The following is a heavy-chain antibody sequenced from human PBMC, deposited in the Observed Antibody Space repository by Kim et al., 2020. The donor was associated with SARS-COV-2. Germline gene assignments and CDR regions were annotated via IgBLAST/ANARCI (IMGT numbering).Heavy chain of an antibody. CDR2: IYYSGST. CDR1: GGSISSGGYY. V-gene: IGHV4-31*03. CDR3: ARWDGSGSYYNNFQTYFDY. Sequence: SETLSLTCTVSGGSISSGGYYWSWIRQHPGKGLEWIGYIYYSGSTYYNPSLKSRVTISVDTSKNQFSLKLSSVTAADTAVYYCARWDGSGSYYNNFQTYFDYWGQGTLVTVSS. J-gene: IGHJ4*02. D-gene: IGHD3-10*01.